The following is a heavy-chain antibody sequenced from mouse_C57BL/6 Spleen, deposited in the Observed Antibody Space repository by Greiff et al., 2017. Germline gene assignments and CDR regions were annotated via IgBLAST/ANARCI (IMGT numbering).Heavy chain of an antibody. D-gene: IGHD4-1*01. CDR3: ARGLGHAMDY. Sequence: VQLQQSGAELVRPGASVKLSCKASGYTFTDYYINWVKQRPGQGLEWIARIYPGSGNTYYNEKFKGKATLTAEKSSSTAYMQLSSLTSEDSAVYFCARGLGHAMDYWGQGTSVTVSS. J-gene: IGHJ4*01. CDR1: GYTFTDYY. CDR2: IYPGSGNT. V-gene: IGHV1-76*01.